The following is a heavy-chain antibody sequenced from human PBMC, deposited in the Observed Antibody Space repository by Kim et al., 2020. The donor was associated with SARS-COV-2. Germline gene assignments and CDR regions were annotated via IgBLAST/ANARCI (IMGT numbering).Heavy chain of an antibody. V-gene: IGHV5-51*01. CDR2: DI. Sequence: DIRYSPAFQGQVTISADNSISTAYLHWRSLKASDTAMYYCARQGEGAFATWGQGTMVTVS. D-gene: IGHD3-16*01. J-gene: IGHJ3*02. CDR3: ARQGEGAFAT.